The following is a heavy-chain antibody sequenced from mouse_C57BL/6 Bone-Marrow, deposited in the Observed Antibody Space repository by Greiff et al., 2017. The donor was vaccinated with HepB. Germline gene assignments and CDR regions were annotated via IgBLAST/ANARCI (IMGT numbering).Heavy chain of an antibody. J-gene: IGHJ3*01. V-gene: IGHV5-6*01. Sequence: EVQVVESGGDLVKPGGSLKLSCAASGFTFSSYGMSWVRQTPDKRLEWVATISSGGSYTYYPDSVKGRFTISRDNAKNTLYLQMSSLKSEDTAMYYCARQIYGNYVWFAYWGQGTLVTVSA. CDR3: ARQIYGNYVWFAY. D-gene: IGHD2-1*01. CDR2: ISSGGSYT. CDR1: GFTFSSYG.